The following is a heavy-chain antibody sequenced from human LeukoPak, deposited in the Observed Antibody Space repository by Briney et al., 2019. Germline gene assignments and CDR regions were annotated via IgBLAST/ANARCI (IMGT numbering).Heavy chain of an antibody. V-gene: IGHV4-34*01. CDR2: INHSGST. Sequence: SETLSLTCAVYGGSFSGYYWSWIRQPPGKGLEWIGEINHSGSTNYNPSLKSRVTISLDKSKNQFSLKLTSVTAADTAVYYCARGDSSDNFGYWGQGTRVTVSS. D-gene: IGHD6-25*01. CDR3: ARGDSSDNFGY. CDR1: GGSFSGYY. J-gene: IGHJ4*02.